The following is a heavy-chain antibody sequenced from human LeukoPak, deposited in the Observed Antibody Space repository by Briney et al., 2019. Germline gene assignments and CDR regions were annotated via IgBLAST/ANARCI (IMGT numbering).Heavy chain of an antibody. D-gene: IGHD2-15*01. J-gene: IGHJ1*01. CDR1: GGSITSYY. Sequence: SETLTLTCTVSGGSITSYYWTWIRQPPGKGLDWLGYIYHYSGITNYNPPLKSRGTISVDTSKSQFSLTVTSVTAADTAIYYCAQKAPYSPGYAQQWGQGTLVTVS. V-gene: IGHV4-59*01. CDR2: IYHYSGIT. CDR3: AQKAPYSPGYAQQ.